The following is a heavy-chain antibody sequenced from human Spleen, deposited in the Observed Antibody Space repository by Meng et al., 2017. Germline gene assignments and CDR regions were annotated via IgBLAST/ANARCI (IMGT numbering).Heavy chain of an antibody. Sequence: QVPLVEFGEEVKRPGSSVKVSCKASGGTFSTYIINWVRQAPGQGLEWVGGIVPIFGTPDYAQKFQGRVTITADKSTSTAYMELSSLRSEDTAMYYCASRDDFLTGADYWGQGSLVTVSS. V-gene: IGHV1-69*06. CDR2: IVPIFGTP. CDR3: ASRDDFLTGADY. CDR1: GGTFSTYI. J-gene: IGHJ4*02. D-gene: IGHD3-9*01.